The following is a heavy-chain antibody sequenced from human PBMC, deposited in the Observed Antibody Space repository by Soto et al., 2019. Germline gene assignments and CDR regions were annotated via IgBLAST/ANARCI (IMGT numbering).Heavy chain of an antibody. CDR2: LSGSGGTT. Sequence: GGSLRLSCSTSGFTFSTYAMNWVRQAPGKGLEWVSALSGSGGTTYYADSVRGRFTISRDNSKNTLFLQMSSLRAEDTALYYCAKQRAGYGSGSDTFYFDFWGQGTLVTVSS. CDR1: GFTFSTYA. J-gene: IGHJ4*02. V-gene: IGHV3-23*01. CDR3: AKQRAGYGSGSDTFYFDF. D-gene: IGHD3-10*01.